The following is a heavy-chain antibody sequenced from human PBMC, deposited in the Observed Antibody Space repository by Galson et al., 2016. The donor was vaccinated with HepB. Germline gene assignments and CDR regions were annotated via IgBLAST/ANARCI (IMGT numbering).Heavy chain of an antibody. Sequence: SLRLSCPDSGFIFIRHSIHWVRQAPGKGLEGVKLISKDGSAKHYEELVQGRFTISRDTSTNTVSLHMNRLRPEDTAVYYCARMFYDFWFGCMDVWGQGTTVAVSS. D-gene: IGHD3-3*01. CDR1: GFIFIRHS. CDR3: ARMFYDFWFGCMDV. V-gene: IGHV3-30*04. CDR2: ISKDGSAK. J-gene: IGHJ6*02.